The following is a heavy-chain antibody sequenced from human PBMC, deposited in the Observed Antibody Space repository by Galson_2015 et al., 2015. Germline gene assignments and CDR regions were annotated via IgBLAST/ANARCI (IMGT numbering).Heavy chain of an antibody. CDR3: ARDPGVLLWFGEFRNTYFDY. Sequence: SVKVSCKASGYTFTSYYMHWVRQAPGQGLEWVGIINPSGGSTSYAQKFQGRVTMTRDTSTSTVYMELSSLRSEDTAVYYCARDPGVLLWFGEFRNTYFDYWGQGTLVTVSS. J-gene: IGHJ4*02. CDR1: GYTFTSYY. D-gene: IGHD3-10*01. V-gene: IGHV1-46*01. CDR2: INPSGGST.